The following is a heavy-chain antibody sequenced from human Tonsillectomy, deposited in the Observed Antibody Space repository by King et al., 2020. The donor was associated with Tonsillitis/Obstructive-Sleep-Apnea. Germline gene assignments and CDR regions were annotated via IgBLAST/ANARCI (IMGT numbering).Heavy chain of an antibody. J-gene: IGHJ6*03. CDR2: IYPGDSDT. D-gene: IGHD1-14*01. Sequence: QLVQSGAEVKQPGESLRISCKGYGFNFARYWIGWVRQMPGKGLEWMAIIYPGDSDTRYSPSFQGQVTISADKSISTAYLQWSSLKASDTAKYYCTRKNRYYMDVWGKGTTVTVSS. V-gene: IGHV5-51*01. CDR3: TRKNRYYMDV. CDR1: GFNFARYW.